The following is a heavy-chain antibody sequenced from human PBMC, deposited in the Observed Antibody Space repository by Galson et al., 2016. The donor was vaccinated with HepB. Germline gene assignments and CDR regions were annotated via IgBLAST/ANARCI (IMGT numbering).Heavy chain of an antibody. D-gene: IGHD3-10*01. Sequence: GLEWVSAIGGSGTRTYYADSVKGRFTISRDNSRNTLYVQMNSLRAEDTAVYYCAKEYTSGTYYHYYYYGLDVWGQGTTVTVSS. V-gene: IGHV3-23*01. CDR3: AKEYTSGTYYHYYYYGLDV. CDR2: IGGSGTRT. J-gene: IGHJ6*02.